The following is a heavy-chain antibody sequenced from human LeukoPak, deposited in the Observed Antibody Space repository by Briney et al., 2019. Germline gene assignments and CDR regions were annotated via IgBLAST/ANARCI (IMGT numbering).Heavy chain of an antibody. CDR2: IRSKAYGGTT. J-gene: IGHJ4*02. D-gene: IGHD3-10*01. Sequence: LRLSCAASGFTFSDYYMSWIRQAPGKGLEWVGFIRSKAYGGTTEYAASVKGRFTISRDDSKSIAYLQMNSLKTEDTAVYYCTRDGGRPIIRYYYGSGINSPGTPFGIDYWGQGTLVTVPS. CDR3: TRDGGRPIIRYYYGSGINSPGTPFGIDY. CDR1: GFTFSDYY. V-gene: IGHV3-49*03.